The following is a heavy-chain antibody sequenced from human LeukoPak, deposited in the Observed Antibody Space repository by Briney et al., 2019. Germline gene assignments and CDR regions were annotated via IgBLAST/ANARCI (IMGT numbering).Heavy chain of an antibody. V-gene: IGHV3-30*04. Sequence: GRSLRLSCAASGFTFSSYAMHWVRQAPGKGLEWVAVISYDGSNKYYADSVKGRFIISRDNSKNTLYLQMNSLRAEDTAVYYCARDLGPVATAGTEFDYWGQGTLVTVSS. CDR3: ARDLGPVATAGTEFDY. D-gene: IGHD6-13*01. CDR2: ISYDGSNK. J-gene: IGHJ4*02. CDR1: GFTFSSYA.